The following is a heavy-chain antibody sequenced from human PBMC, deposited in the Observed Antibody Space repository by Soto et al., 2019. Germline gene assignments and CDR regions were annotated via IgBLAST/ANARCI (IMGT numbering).Heavy chain of an antibody. CDR1: GYSFTSYW. D-gene: IGHD4-17*01. V-gene: IGHV5-10-1*01. CDR3: ARVGTVTTDYFDY. J-gene: IGHJ4*02. Sequence: GESLKISCKGSGYSFTSYWISWVRQMPGKGLEWMGRIDPSDSYTNYSPSFQGHVTISADKSISTAYLQWSSLKASDTAMYYCARVGTVTTDYFDYWGQGTLVTVSS. CDR2: IDPSDSYT.